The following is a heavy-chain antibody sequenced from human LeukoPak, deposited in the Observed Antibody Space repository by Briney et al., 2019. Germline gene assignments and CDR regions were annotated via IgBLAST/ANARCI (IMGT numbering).Heavy chain of an antibody. V-gene: IGHV5-51*01. CDR2: IYPGDSDT. D-gene: IGHD6-13*01. CDR3: ARGRGSSSWYPTFDY. CDR1: GYSFTSYW. J-gene: IGHJ4*02. Sequence: GESLKISCKGSGYSFTSYWIGWARQMPGKGLEWMGIIYPGDSDTRYSPSFQGQVTISADKSISTAYLQWSSLKASDTAMYYCARGRGSSSWYPTFDYWGQGTLVTVSS.